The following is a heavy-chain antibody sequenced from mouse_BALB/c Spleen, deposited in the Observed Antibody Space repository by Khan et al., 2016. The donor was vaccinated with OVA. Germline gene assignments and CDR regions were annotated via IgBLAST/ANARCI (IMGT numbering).Heavy chain of an antibody. Sequence: QVQLKESGPGLVAPSQSLSITCTVSGFSLTSYGLNWVRQPPGKGLEWLGVIWGDGSTHYHSTFMFRLSISKDNSQSQVFLKLSSLRTEDRGTCFCAKWGTANYYAVDYWGRGTSVTVSS. V-gene: IGHV2-3*01. CDR2: IWGDGST. CDR1: GFSLTSYG. J-gene: IGHJ4*01. D-gene: IGHD1-2*01. CDR3: AKWGTANYYAVDY.